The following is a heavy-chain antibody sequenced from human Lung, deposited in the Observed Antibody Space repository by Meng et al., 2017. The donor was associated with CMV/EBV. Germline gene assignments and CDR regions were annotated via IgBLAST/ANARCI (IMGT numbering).Heavy chain of an antibody. J-gene: IGHJ4*02. CDR2: IYYTGST. D-gene: IGHD5-24*01. CDR1: GGSIGSGGYY. CDR3: AREAGRDGYATPKFDY. Sequence: QVQRRAPGPGPVTPSQTLSLTCTVSGGSIGSGGYYWSWIRQHPGKGLEWIGYIYYTGSTFYNPSLKSRVTISVDTSKNQFSLKLIPATAADTAVYYCAREAGRDGYATPKFDYWGQGTLVTVSS. V-gene: IGHV4-31*03.